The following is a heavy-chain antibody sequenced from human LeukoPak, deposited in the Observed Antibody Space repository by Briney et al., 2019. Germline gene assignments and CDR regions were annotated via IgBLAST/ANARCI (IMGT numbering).Heavy chain of an antibody. J-gene: IGHJ5*02. D-gene: IGHD3-22*01. CDR1: GGSFSGYY. V-gene: IGHV4-34*01. CDR3: ARGALYYYDSSGYYRRYNWFDP. Sequence: SEALSLTCAVYGGSFSGYYWSWIRQPPGKGLEWIGEINHSGSTNYNPSLKSRVTISVDTSKNQFSLKLSSVTAADTAVYYCARGALYYYDSSGYYRRYNWFDPWGQGTLVTVSS. CDR2: INHSGST.